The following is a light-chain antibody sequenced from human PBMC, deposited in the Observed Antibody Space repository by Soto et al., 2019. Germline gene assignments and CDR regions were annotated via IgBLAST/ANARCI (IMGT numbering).Light chain of an antibody. J-gene: IGLJ3*02. V-gene: IGLV3-21*02. CDR3: QVWDTSSAHHGV. CDR2: DDS. CDR1: NIGSKS. Sequence: SYELTQPPSVSVAPGQTARITCGGNNIGSKSVHWYQQKPGQAPVLVVFDDSDRPSGIPDRFSGSHSGNTATLTISRVAAGDEADYSCQVWDTSSAHHGVFGGGTKVTVL.